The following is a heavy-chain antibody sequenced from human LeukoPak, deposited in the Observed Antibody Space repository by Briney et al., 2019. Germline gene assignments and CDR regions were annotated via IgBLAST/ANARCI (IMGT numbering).Heavy chain of an antibody. CDR1: GVSISSSNW. CDR2: IYHSGST. Sequence: PSETLSLTCGVSGVSISSSNWWSWVRQPPGKGLEWIGEIYHSGSTNYNPSLRSRVTISVDKSKNQFSLKLSSVTAADTAVYYCARSTWDYYDSLENAFDIWGQGTKVTVSS. V-gene: IGHV4-4*02. J-gene: IGHJ3*02. CDR3: ARSTWDYYDSLENAFDI. D-gene: IGHD3-22*01.